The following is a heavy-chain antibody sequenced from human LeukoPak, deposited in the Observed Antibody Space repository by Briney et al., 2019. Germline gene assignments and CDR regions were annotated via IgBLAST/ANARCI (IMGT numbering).Heavy chain of an antibody. CDR2: ISSICSYI. J-gene: IGHJ1*01. Sequence: GGSLRLSCAASGFTFSTYIMNWVRQAPGKGLDWVSSISSICSYIYYADSMKGRFTISRDNAKNSLYLQMNSLRAEDTAVYSCTSYRAEYFQHWGQGTLVTVSS. CDR3: TSYRAEYFQH. CDR1: GFTFSTYI. V-gene: IGHV3-21*01.